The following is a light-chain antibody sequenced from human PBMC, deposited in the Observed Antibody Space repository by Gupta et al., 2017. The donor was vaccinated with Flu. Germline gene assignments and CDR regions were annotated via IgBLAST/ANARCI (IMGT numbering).Light chain of an antibody. V-gene: IGLV6-57*03. CDR3: QSYDNGYLV. CDR1: EGNIVSHY. Sequence: FVLTQPHSVSESPGKTVTISCTRSEGNIVSHYVQWFQPRPGSAPNLIIYEDNQSPSGVPDRFTGSIDGSSTSASLTISVLRAVAEDDYHSQSYDNGYLVFGGGTKLTVL. J-gene: IGLJ2*01. CDR2: EDN.